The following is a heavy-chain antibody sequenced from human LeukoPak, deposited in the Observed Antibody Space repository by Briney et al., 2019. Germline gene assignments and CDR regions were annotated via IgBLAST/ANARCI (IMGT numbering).Heavy chain of an antibody. Sequence: KPSETLSLTGTVSGGSISSYYWSWIRQPPGKGLEWIGYIYYSGSTNYNPSLKSRVTISVDTSKNQFSLKLSSVTAADTAVYYCASSSWYGRIDYWGQGTLVTVSS. CDR2: IYYSGST. J-gene: IGHJ4*02. D-gene: IGHD6-13*01. CDR3: ASSSWYGRIDY. V-gene: IGHV4-59*08. CDR1: GGSISSYY.